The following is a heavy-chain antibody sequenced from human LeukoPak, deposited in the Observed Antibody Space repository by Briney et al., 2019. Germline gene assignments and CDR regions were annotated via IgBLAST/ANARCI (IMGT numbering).Heavy chain of an antibody. CDR2: ISGSGSKT. D-gene: IGHD6-13*01. V-gene: IGHV3-23*01. CDR1: GFTFSHFA. CDR3: AKHRRVAAGSNSDC. Sequence: PGGSLRLSCVASGFTFSHFAMSWVRRTPGKGLEWVSAISGSGSKTYYLESVKGRFTNSRDNSNNTLYLLMDSLRAEDTALYYCAKHRRVAAGSNSDCWGQGSLVTVSS. J-gene: IGHJ4*02.